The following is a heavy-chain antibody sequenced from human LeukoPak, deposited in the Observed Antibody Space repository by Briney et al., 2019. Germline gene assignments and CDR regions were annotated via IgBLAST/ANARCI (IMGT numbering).Heavy chain of an antibody. Sequence: DSLTLSCTVSGGTFSSNAISWVRHRPRQGHEWMGFISAYNGNTNYAKKLQSRLTMPTDTSTSTAYMELRSLRSDDTAVYYCARVGVVVNNLWSDPVGAFDIWGQGTMVTVSS. CDR3: ARVGVVVNNLWSDPVGAFDI. CDR2: ISAYNGNT. V-gene: IGHV1-18*01. D-gene: IGHD2-15*01. CDR1: GGTFSSNA. J-gene: IGHJ3*02.